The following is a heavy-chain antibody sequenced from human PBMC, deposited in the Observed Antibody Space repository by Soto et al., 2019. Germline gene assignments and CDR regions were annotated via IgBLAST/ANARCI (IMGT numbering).Heavy chain of an antibody. J-gene: IGHJ6*02. D-gene: IGHD6-13*01. Sequence: SVKVSCKASGFTFTSSAVQWVRQARGQRLEWIGWIVVGSGNTNYAQKFQERVTITRDMSTSTAYMELSSLRSEDTAVYHCAADGGIAAAGARYYYYGMDVWGQGTTVTVSS. CDR2: IVVGSGNT. CDR3: AADGGIAAAGARYYYYGMDV. CDR1: GFTFTSSA. V-gene: IGHV1-58*01.